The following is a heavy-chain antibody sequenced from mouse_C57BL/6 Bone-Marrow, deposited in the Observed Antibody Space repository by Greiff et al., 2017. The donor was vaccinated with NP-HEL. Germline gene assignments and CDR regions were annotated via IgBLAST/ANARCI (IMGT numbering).Heavy chain of an antibody. Sequence: VQGVESGAELAKPGASVKLSCKASGYTFTSYWMHWVKQRPGQGLEWIGYINPSSGYTKYNQKFKDKATLTADKSSSTAYMQLSSLTYEDSAVYYCARENYGPHWYFDVWGTGTTVTVSS. CDR3: ARENYGPHWYFDV. D-gene: IGHD1-1*02. CDR1: GYTFTSYW. J-gene: IGHJ1*03. CDR2: INPSSGYT. V-gene: IGHV1-7*01.